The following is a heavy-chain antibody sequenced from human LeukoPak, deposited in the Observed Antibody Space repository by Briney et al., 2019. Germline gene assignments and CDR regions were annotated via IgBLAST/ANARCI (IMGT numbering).Heavy chain of an antibody. CDR1: GFTFDDYG. CDR3: ARDVHGGAFDY. CDR2: INWNGVST. J-gene: IGHJ4*02. D-gene: IGHD4-23*01. V-gene: IGHV3-20*04. Sequence: GSLRLSCAASGFTFDDYGMGWVRQAPGTGLEWVSGINWNGVSTGYADSVKGRFTISRDNAMNSLFLQMNSLRAEDTAVYYCARDVHGGAFDYWGQGTLVTVSS.